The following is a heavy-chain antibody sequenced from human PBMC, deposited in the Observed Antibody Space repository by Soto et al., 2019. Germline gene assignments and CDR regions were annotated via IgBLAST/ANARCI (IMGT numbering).Heavy chain of an antibody. CDR3: ARRGYYYDSSGYFHFDY. V-gene: IGHV5-51*01. D-gene: IGHD3-22*01. J-gene: IGHJ4*02. CDR2: IYPGDSDT. CDR1: GYSLTSYW. Sequence: GESLKISCKGSGYSLTSYWIGWVRQMPGKGLEWMGIIYPGDSDTRYSPSFQGQVTISADKSISTAYLQWSSLKASDTAMYYCARRGYYYDSSGYFHFDYWGQGTLVTVSS.